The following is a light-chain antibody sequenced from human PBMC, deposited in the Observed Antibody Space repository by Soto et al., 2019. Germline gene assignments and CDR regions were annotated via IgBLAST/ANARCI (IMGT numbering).Light chain of an antibody. CDR2: GAS. CDR1: QSVSSN. Sequence: EIVMTQSPATLSVSPGERATLSCRASQSVSSNLAWYQQKPCKAPRLLIYGASTRATGIPARFSRSGSGTEFTLTISSLKYEDFAVYYCQQYNNWPPWTFGQGTKLEIK. J-gene: IGKJ1*01. CDR3: QQYNNWPPWT. V-gene: IGKV3-15*01.